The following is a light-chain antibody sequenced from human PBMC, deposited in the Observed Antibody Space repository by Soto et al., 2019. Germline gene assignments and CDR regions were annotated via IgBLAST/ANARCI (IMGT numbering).Light chain of an antibody. J-gene: IGLJ2*01. CDR3: SSYTSSSTLV. CDR1: SSDVGGYNY. CDR2: DVS. V-gene: IGLV2-14*01. Sequence: QSVLTQPASVSGSPGQSITISCTGTSSDVGGYNYVSWYQQHPGKAPKLMIYDVSNRPSGVSNRFSGSKFGNTASLTISGLQAEDEADYYCSSYTSSSTLVFGGGT.